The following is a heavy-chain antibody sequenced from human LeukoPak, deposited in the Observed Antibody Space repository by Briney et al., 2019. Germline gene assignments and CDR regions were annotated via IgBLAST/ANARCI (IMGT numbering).Heavy chain of an antibody. J-gene: IGHJ3*01. CDR1: GYFSTAYY. CDR3: ARQVATKGEWAFDV. D-gene: IGHD5-12*01. V-gene: IGHV4-38-2*02. Sequence: SETLSLTCTVSGYFSTAYYWGWIRQPPGKGLEWMASIRPDGHTYTNSSLRHQLTISADMSRNEFSLKLNSLTAADTAVYYCARQVATKGEWAFDVWGQGTVVTVSS. CDR2: IRPDGHT.